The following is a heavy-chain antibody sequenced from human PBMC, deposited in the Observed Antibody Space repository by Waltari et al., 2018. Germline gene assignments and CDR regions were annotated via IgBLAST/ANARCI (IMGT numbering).Heavy chain of an antibody. CDR3: ASPNLHYCTGGVCPFDY. CDR2: IYHSGST. D-gene: IGHD2-8*02. J-gene: IGHJ4*02. CDR1: GYSISSGYY. Sequence: QVQLQESGPGLVKPSETLSLTCAVSGYSISSGYYWGWIRQPPGKGLEWIGSIYHSGSTYYNPSLKSRVTISVDTSKNQFSLKLSSVTAADTAVYYCASPNLHYCTGGVCPFDYWGQGTLVTVSS. V-gene: IGHV4-38-2*01.